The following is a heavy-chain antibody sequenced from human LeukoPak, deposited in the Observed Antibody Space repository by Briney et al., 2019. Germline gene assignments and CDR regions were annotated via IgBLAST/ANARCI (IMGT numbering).Heavy chain of an antibody. J-gene: IGHJ4*02. CDR1: GFTFSNFA. CDR3: AKRISGWYLVDY. V-gene: IGHV3-23*01. CDR2: ITGSGGST. D-gene: IGHD6-19*01. Sequence: GGSLRLTCAASGFTFSNFAMSWVRQAPGKGLEWVSAITGSGGSTHYADSVKDRFTISRDNSKNTLYLQMNSLRAEDTAVYYCAKRISGWYLVDYWGQGTLVMVSS.